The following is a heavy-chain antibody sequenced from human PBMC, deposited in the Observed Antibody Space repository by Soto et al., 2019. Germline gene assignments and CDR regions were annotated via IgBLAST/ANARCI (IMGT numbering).Heavy chain of an antibody. V-gene: IGHV4-59*01. J-gene: IGHJ3*02. Sequence: SETLSLTCTVFGGSIRSYYWSWVRRPPGKGLEWIGYVYNSGSTTYRPSFKSRVTISADTSRNQFSLKLTSVTAADTAVYYCARESGGSYGVFATWGKGTLV. CDR3: ARESGGSYGVFAT. CDR1: GGSIRSYY. CDR2: VYNSGST. D-gene: IGHD1-26*01.